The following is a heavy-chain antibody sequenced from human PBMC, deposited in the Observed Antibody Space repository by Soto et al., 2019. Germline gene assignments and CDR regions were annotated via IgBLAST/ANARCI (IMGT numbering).Heavy chain of an antibody. CDR3: ARQGITYYYGSGSPYYYYGMDV. J-gene: IGHJ6*02. D-gene: IGHD3-10*01. CDR1: VYSFTSYW. V-gene: IGHV5-51*01. CDR2: IYPGDSDT. Sequence: PGESLKISCKGSVYSFTSYWIGWVRQMPGKGLEWMGIIYPGDSDTRYSPSFQGQVTISADKSISTAYLQWSSLKASDTAMYYCARQGITYYYGSGSPYYYYGMDVWGQGTTVTV.